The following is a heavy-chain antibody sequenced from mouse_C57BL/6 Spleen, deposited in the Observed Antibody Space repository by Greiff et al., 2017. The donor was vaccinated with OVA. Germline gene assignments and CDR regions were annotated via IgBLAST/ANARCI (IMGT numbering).Heavy chain of an antibody. CDR3: AREYDYENYFDY. CDR2: INPNNGGT. Sequence: EVKLQQSGPELVKPGASVKMSCKASGYTFTDYNMHWVKQSHGKSLEWIGYINPNNGGTSYNQKFKGKATLTVNKSSSTAYMELRSLTSEDSAVYYCAREYDYENYFDYWGQGTTLTVSS. CDR1: GYTFTDYN. J-gene: IGHJ2*01. D-gene: IGHD2-4*01. V-gene: IGHV1-22*01.